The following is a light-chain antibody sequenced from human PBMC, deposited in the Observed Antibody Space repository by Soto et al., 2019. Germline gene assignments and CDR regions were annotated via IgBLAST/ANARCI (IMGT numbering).Light chain of an antibody. CDR1: QSVRNNY. J-gene: IGKJ2*01. CDR2: GAT. V-gene: IGKV3-20*01. CDR3: QRYGASPPHT. Sequence: EIVLTQSPGTLSLSPGEGASLSCRASQSVRNNYLAWYQQKPGQAPRLLIHGATNRATGIPDRFSGSGSGTDFTLTISRLESDDFAVYYCQRYGASPPHTFGQGTRLEIK.